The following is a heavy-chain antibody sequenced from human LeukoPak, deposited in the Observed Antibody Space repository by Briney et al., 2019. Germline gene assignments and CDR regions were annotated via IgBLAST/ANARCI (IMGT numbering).Heavy chain of an antibody. V-gene: IGHV3-7*01. Sequence: PGGSLRLSCAASGFTFSSYWMSWVRQVPGKGLECVANINQDGHENHYVDSEKGRFTISRDDVQNSLYLQMNSLRADDTAVYYCARGGRYYLGYWGQGTLVTVSS. CDR1: GFTFSSYW. CDR2: INQDGHEN. J-gene: IGHJ4*02. CDR3: ARGGRYYLGY.